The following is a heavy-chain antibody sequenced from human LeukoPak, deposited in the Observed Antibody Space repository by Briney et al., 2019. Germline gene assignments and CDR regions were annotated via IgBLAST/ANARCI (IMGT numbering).Heavy chain of an antibody. J-gene: IGHJ4*02. V-gene: IGHV3-30*19. CDR1: GFTFSNYG. Sequence: GGSLRLSCAASGFTFSNYGMHWVRQPPGNGLEWVSVISNDGTNTYQADSVKGRFTISRDNFKNTLYLQINSLRTEDTAIYYCARALDTTITPRPGGANFDYWGQGTLVTVSS. CDR2: ISNDGTNT. CDR3: ARALDTTITPRPGGANFDY. D-gene: IGHD6-6*01.